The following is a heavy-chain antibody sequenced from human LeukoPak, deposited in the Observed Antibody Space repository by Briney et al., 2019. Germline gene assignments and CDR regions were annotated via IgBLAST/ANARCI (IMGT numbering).Heavy chain of an antibody. V-gene: IGHV1-8*01. Sequence: GASVKVSCKASGYTFTSYDINWVRQATGQGLEWMGWMNPDSGNTGYAQKFQGRVTMTRNTSISTAYMELRSLRSDDTAVHYCVRDAARRLGILSFRIGYWGQGTLVTVSS. CDR1: GYTFTSYD. D-gene: IGHD3-16*02. CDR2: MNPDSGNT. CDR3: VRDAARRLGILSFRIGY. J-gene: IGHJ4*02.